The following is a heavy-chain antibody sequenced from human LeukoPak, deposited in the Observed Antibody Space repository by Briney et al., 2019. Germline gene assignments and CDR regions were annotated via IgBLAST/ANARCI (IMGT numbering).Heavy chain of an antibody. V-gene: IGHV3-7*01. CDR1: GFTFSSYW. CDR2: IKQDGSEK. J-gene: IGHJ4*02. CDR3: AREWGEGVVVPAAIFDY. D-gene: IGHD2-2*01. Sequence: PGGSLRLSCAASGFTFSSYWMSWVRQAPGKGLEWVANIKQDGSEKYYVDSVKGRFTISRDNAKNSLYLQMNSLRAEDTAVYYCAREWGEGVVVPAAIFDYWGQGTLVTVSS.